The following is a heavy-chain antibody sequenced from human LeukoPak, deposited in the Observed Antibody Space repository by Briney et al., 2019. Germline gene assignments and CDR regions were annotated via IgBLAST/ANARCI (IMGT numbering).Heavy chain of an antibody. Sequence: PSETLSLTCTVSGGSVNNYYWFWIRQFPGKGLEYIGYVYYTGSTDYNPSLESRVTISVDTSKNQFSLKLRSVTAADTATYYCARQKKGLQRVDTGFDSWGHGTLVIVFS. J-gene: IGHJ4*01. CDR2: VYYTGST. CDR1: GGSVNNYY. D-gene: IGHD2-15*01. V-gene: IGHV4-59*02. CDR3: ARQKKGLQRVDTGFDS.